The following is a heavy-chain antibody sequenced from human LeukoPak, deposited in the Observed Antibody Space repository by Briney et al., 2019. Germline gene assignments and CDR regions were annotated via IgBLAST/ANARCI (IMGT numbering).Heavy chain of an antibody. CDR2: IRYDGSNK. Sequence: PGGSLRLSCAASGFTFSSYGMHWVRQAPGKGLEWVAFIRYDGSNKYYADSVKGRFTISRDNGKNSLYLHMNSLRAEDTAVYYCARVRQAGQLCFFAYWGQGTLVTVSS. CDR3: ARVRQAGQLCFFAY. J-gene: IGHJ4*02. CDR1: GFTFSSYG. D-gene: IGHD3-16*01. V-gene: IGHV3-30*02.